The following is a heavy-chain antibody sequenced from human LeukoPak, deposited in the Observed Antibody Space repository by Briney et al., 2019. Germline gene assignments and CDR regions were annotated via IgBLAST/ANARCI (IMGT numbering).Heavy chain of an antibody. CDR3: ARQDDYGDYEVYFDY. Sequence: PSETLSLTCTVSGGSISSSSYYWGWIRQPPGRGLEWFGSIYYSGSTYYNPSLKSRVTISVDTSKNQFSLKLSSVTAADTAVYYCARQDDYGDYEVYFDYWGQGTLVTVSS. J-gene: IGHJ4*02. CDR1: GGSISSSSYY. CDR2: IYYSGST. V-gene: IGHV4-39*01. D-gene: IGHD4-17*01.